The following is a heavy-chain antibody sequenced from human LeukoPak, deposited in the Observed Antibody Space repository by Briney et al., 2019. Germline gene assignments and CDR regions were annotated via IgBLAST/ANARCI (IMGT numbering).Heavy chain of an antibody. V-gene: IGHV5-51*01. CDR1: GYTFSSYW. D-gene: IGHD3-3*01. Sequence: GESLKISFKGSGYTFSSYWIGWVRQMPGKGLEWMGIIYPGDSDTRYSPSLQGQVTISVDTSIGTANLQWSSLKASDTAIYYCARQNDFRLDYWGQGTLVTVSS. CDR3: ARQNDFRLDY. J-gene: IGHJ4*02. CDR2: IYPGDSDT.